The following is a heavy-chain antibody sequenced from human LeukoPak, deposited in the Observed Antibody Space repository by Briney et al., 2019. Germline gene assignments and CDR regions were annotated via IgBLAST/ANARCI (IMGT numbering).Heavy chain of an antibody. Sequence: GGSLRLSCAASGFTFSSYGMHWVRQAPGKGLEWVAFIRYDGSNKYYADSVKGRFTISRDNSKNTLYLQMNSLRVEDTAIYYCARKGQGSNWAAEYFQNWGQGTLITVSS. D-gene: IGHD6-13*01. CDR2: IRYDGSNK. J-gene: IGHJ1*01. V-gene: IGHV3-33*08. CDR1: GFTFSSYG. CDR3: ARKGQGSNWAAEYFQN.